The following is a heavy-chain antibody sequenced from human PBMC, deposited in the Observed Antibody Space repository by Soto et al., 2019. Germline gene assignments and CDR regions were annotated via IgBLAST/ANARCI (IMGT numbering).Heavy chain of an antibody. CDR1: GFTFSSYG. V-gene: IGHV3-33*01. J-gene: IGHJ5*02. CDR2: IWYDGSNK. CDR3: ARASSAFDP. D-gene: IGHD6-25*01. Sequence: GGSLRLSCAASGFTFSSYGMHWVRQAPGKGLEWVAVIWYDGSNKYYADSAKGRFTISRDNSKNTLYLQMNSLRAEDTAVYYCARASSAFDPWGQGTLVTVSS.